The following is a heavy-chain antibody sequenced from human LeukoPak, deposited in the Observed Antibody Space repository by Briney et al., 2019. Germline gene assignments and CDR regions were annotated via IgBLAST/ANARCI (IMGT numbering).Heavy chain of an antibody. CDR2: ISWGGGST. CDR1: GFTFDDYA. CDR3: AKDRSGNSYGHFDY. V-gene: IGHV3-43D*04. D-gene: IGHD3-10*01. Sequence: GGSLRLSCAASGFTFDDYAMHWVRQAPGKGLEWVSLISWGGGSTYYADSVKGRLPISRENSKNSLYLHMNSLRAEDTALYYCAKDRSGNSYGHFDYWGQGTLVTVSS. J-gene: IGHJ4*02.